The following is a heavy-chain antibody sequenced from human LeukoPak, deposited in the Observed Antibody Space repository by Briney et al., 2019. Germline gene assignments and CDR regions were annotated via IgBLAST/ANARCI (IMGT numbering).Heavy chain of an antibody. Sequence: GGSLRLSCAASGFTFSSYSMNWLRQAPGKGLEWVSSISSSSSYIYYADSVKGRFTISRDNAKNSLYLQMNSLRAEDTAVYYCVRDRPGIAAAWGQGTLVTVSS. D-gene: IGHD6-13*01. CDR2: ISSSSSYI. CDR1: GFTFSSYS. CDR3: VRDRPGIAAA. V-gene: IGHV3-21*01. J-gene: IGHJ4*02.